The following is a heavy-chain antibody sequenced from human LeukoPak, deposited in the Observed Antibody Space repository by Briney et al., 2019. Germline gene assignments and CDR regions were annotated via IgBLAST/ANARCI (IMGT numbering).Heavy chain of an antibody. CDR1: GGSIRTTSYY. Sequence: PSETLSLTCTVSGGSIRTTSYYWGWIRQPPGKGPEWIGSVYYSGSTYYNPPLKSRVTLAVDTSKNQFSLKLSSVTAAATAVYYCAGGGFGVVTAPFDPWGQGTLVTVSS. CDR3: AGGGFGVVTAPFDP. V-gene: IGHV4-39*07. CDR2: VYYSGST. D-gene: IGHD2-21*02. J-gene: IGHJ5*02.